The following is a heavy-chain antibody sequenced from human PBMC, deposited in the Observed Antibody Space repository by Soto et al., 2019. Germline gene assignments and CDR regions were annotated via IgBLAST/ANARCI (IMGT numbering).Heavy chain of an antibody. V-gene: IGHV1-18*01. CDR1: GYTFTNYG. Sequence: ASVKVSCKASGYTFTNYGISWLRQAPGQGLEWMGWISAYNGNTNYAQKLQGRVTMTTDTSTSTAYMELRSLRSEDTAVYYCARGGDGYNVTPLAPVDYWGQGTLVTVSS. CDR3: ARGGDGYNVTPLAPVDY. CDR2: ISAYNGNT. J-gene: IGHJ4*02. D-gene: IGHD5-12*01.